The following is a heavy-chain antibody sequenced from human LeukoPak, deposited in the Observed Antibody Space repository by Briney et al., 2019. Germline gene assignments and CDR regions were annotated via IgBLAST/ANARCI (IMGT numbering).Heavy chain of an antibody. Sequence: PGGSLRLSCVTSGFVFRRYTMNWVRQAPGKGLEWVSGIYSVDDGETTHYTDSVKGRFTISREDSHSTVHLHMKDLRPDDAAVYFCAKDLNTVVMQYFDSWGQGTLVSVSS. CDR3: AKDLNTVVMQYFDS. D-gene: IGHD2-21*01. V-gene: IGHV3-23*01. J-gene: IGHJ4*02. CDR2: IYSVDDGETT. CDR1: GFVFRRYT.